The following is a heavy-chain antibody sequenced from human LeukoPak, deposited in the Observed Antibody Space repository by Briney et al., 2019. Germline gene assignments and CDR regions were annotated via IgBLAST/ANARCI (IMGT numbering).Heavy chain of an antibody. CDR3: ARASLYSSSWSNPDIDY. CDR2: ISSSSSYI. V-gene: IGHV3-21*01. Sequence: PRGSLRLSCAASEFTFSSYSMNWVRQAPGKGLEWVSSISSSSSYIYYADSVKGRFTISRDNAKNSLYLQMNSLRAEDTAVYYCARASLYSSSWSNPDIDYWGQGTLVTVSS. D-gene: IGHD6-13*01. J-gene: IGHJ4*02. CDR1: EFTFSSYS.